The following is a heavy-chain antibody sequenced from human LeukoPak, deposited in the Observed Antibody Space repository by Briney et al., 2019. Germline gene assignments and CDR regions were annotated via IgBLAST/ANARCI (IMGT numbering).Heavy chain of an antibody. Sequence: GGSLRLSCAASGFTFSGSAMHWVRQASGKGLEWVGRIRSRPNNYATAYAASVKGRFTISRDDSKNTAYLQINSLKTEDTAVYYCARDRRILYCSSTSCYRYWGQGTLVTVSS. J-gene: IGHJ4*02. CDR2: IRSRPNNYAT. D-gene: IGHD2-2*01. CDR1: GFTFSGSA. CDR3: ARDRRILYCSSTSCYRY. V-gene: IGHV3-73*01.